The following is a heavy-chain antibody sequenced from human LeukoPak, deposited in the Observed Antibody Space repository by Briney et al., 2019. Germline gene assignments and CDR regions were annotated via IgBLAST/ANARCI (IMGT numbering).Heavy chain of an antibody. J-gene: IGHJ4*02. V-gene: IGHV3-9*01. Sequence: GGSLRLSCAASGFTFDDYDMHWVRQAPGKGLEWVSGITWNSHSIAYADSVKGRFTISRDNAKNTLYLQMNSLRAEDTAVYYCARGGYSYGYVNYWGQGTLVTVSS. CDR3: ARGGYSYGYVNY. D-gene: IGHD5-18*01. CDR1: GFTFDDYD. CDR2: ITWNSHSI.